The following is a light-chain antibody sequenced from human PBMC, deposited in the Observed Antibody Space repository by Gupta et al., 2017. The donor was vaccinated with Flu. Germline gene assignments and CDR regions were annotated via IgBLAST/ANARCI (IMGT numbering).Light chain of an antibody. CDR1: QTISNY. CDR2: SAS. CDR3: LQGVTTPLT. J-gene: IGKJ3*01. V-gene: IGKV1-39*01. Sequence: SPCSLSASLGDRVTITCRADQTISNYLSWYQQKPGKAPRLLISSASHLESGVPSRFRGSGSGTNFSLTIDSLQPDDFATYYCLQGVTTPLTFGPGTNVHIQ.